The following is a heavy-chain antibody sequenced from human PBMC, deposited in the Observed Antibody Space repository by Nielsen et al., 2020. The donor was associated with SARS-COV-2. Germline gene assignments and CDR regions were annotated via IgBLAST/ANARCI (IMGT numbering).Heavy chain of an antibody. CDR1: GYTFTSYY. V-gene: IGHV1-46*01. CDR3: AIEPRAPSSGKLFDY. J-gene: IGHJ4*02. Sequence: ASVKVSCKASGYTFTSYYMHWVRHAPGQGLEWMGIINPSGGSTSYAQKFQRRVTMTRDTSTSKVYMELSSLRSEDTVVYYCAIEPRAPSSGKLFDYWGQGTLVTVSS. CDR2: INPSGGST. D-gene: IGHD1-26*01.